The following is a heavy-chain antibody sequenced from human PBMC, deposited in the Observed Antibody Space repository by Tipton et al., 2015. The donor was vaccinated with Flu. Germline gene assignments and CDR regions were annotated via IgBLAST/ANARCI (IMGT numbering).Heavy chain of an antibody. CDR1: GFTFNNYG. CDR3: AKDLAERTPYHYGVNV. D-gene: IGHD3-3*02. J-gene: IGHJ6*02. CDR2: ISYDGGNK. V-gene: IGHV3-30*18. Sequence: SLRLSCAASGFTFNNYGIHWVRQAPGKGLEWVAVISYDGGNKYYADSVKGRFTISRDDSKTTLYLQMNSLRAEDTAVYYCAKDLAERTPYHYGVNVWGQGTTVTVSS.